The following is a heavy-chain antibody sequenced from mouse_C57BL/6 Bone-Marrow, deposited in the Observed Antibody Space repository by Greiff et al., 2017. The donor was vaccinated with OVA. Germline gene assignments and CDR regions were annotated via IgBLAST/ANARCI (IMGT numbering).Heavy chain of an antibody. CDR1: GYTFTSYW. CDR2: IDPSDSYT. CDR3: SRGGLTEVDRYWYFDF. V-gene: IGHV1-69*01. D-gene: IGHD1-1*01. J-gene: IGHJ1*01. Sequence: QVQLQQPGAELVMPGASVKLSCKASGYTFTSYWMHWVKQRPGQGLEWIGEIDPSDSYTNYNQKFKGKSTLTVDKSSSTAYMQLSSLTSEDAAVYYCSRGGLTEVDRYWYFDFWGQGTTVTVSS.